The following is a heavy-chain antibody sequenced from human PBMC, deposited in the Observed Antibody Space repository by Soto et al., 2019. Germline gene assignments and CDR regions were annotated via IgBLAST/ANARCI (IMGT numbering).Heavy chain of an antibody. CDR3: TTAVPLGYCSGGSCPHDAFDI. CDR1: GFTFSNAW. V-gene: IGHV3-15*01. Sequence: GGSLRLSCAASGFTFSNAWMSWVRQAPGKGLEWVGRIKSKTDGGTTDYAAPVKGRFTISRDDSKNTLYLQMNSLKTEDTAVYYCTTAVPLGYCSGGSCPHDAFDIWGQGTMVTVSS. D-gene: IGHD2-15*01. J-gene: IGHJ3*02. CDR2: IKSKTDGGTT.